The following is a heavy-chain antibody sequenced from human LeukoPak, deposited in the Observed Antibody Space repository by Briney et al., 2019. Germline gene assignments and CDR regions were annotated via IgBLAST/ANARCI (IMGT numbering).Heavy chain of an antibody. CDR3: ARVGGYDSYYLDY. CDR1: GYTFTSYD. V-gene: IGHV1-8*03. D-gene: IGHD5-12*01. CDR2: MNPNRGNT. J-gene: IGHJ4*02. Sequence: ASVKVSCKASGYTFTSYDINWVRQATGQGLEWMGWMNPNRGNTGYAQKFQGRVTITRNTSISTAYMELSSLRSEDTGVYYCARVGGYDSYYLDYWGQGTLVTVSS.